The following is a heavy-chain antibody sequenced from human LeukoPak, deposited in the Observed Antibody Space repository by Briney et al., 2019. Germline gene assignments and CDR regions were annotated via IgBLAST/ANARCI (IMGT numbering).Heavy chain of an antibody. CDR1: GGSINSYY. V-gene: IGHV4-59*12. CDR3: ARDRGTMVRGVIITRFDP. CDR2: IYYSGST. J-gene: IGHJ5*02. Sequence: SETLSLTCTVSGGSINSYYWSWIRQPPGKGLEWIGYIYYSGSTNYNPSLKSRVTISVDTSKNQFSLKLSSVTAADTAVYYCARDRGTMVRGVIITRFDPWGQGTLVTVSS. D-gene: IGHD3-10*01.